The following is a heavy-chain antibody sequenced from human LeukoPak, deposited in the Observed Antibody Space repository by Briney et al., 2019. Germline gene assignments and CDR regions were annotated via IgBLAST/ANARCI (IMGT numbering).Heavy chain of an antibody. CDR2: INPNSGGT. J-gene: IGHJ4*02. Sequence: GASVKVSCKASGYTFTGYYMHWVRQAPGQGLEWMGWINPNSGGTNYAQKFQGRVTMTRDTSISTAYMELRRLTYDDTAVYYCARSEYTYGHFDYWGQGTLVTVSS. CDR1: GYTFTGYY. D-gene: IGHD5-18*01. CDR3: ARSEYTYGHFDY. V-gene: IGHV1-2*02.